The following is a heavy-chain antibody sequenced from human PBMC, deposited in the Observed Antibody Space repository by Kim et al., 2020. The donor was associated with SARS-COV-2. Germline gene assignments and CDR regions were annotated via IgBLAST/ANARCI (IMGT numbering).Heavy chain of an antibody. V-gene: IGHV1-3*01. D-gene: IGHD6-19*01. J-gene: IGHJ4*02. Sequence: ASVKVSCKASGYTFTDHAMHWVRQAPGQRLEWMGWINAGNGNTKCSEKFQGRVTITRDTSASTAYMELSSLTSEDTAVYYCATIAVSVTAGYWGQGTLVSVSS. CDR3: ATIAVSVTAGY. CDR1: GYTFTDHA. CDR2: INAGNGNT.